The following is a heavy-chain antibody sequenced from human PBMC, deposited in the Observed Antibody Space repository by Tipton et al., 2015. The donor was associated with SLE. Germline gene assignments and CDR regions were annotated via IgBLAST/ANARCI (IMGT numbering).Heavy chain of an antibody. V-gene: IGHV4-59*01. CDR2: IQITATT. CDR3: ARLTYYDSTGHFDY. CDR1: GGSFSRYF. J-gene: IGHJ4*02. Sequence: TLSLTCTVSGGSFSRYFWSWIRQPPGKGLEWIGHIQITATTNYNPSLKSRVTISVDTAKNQYSLKVNSVTAADTAVYYCARLTYYDSTGHFDYWGQGSLVTVSS. D-gene: IGHD3-22*01.